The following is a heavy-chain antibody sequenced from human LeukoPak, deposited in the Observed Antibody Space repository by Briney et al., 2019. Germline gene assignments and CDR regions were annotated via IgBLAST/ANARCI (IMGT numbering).Heavy chain of an antibody. V-gene: IGHV3-30*04. CDR2: ISYDGSNK. CDR1: GFTFSSYA. CDR3: ARDVRIAVAGTDYVY. J-gene: IGHJ4*02. D-gene: IGHD6-19*01. Sequence: PGGSLRLSCAASGFTFSSYAMHWVRQAPGKGLEWVAVISYDGSNKYYADSVKGRFTISRDNSKNTLYLQMNSLRAEDTAVYYCARDVRIAVAGTDYVYWGQGTLVTVSS.